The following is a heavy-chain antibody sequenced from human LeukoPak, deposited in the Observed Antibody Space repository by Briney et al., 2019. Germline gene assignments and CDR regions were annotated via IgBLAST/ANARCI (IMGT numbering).Heavy chain of an antibody. CDR2: VYYSGST. J-gene: IGHJ5*02. D-gene: IGHD1-1*01. CDR1: AGSIRNYY. CDR3: ARETLEGKFDP. Sequence: SMTLSLTCNISAGSIRNYYWTRFRQPPGKGLEWIGYVYYSGSTNYNPSLKSRVTISMDTSKNQFSLKLSSVTAADTAIYYCARETLEGKFDPWGQGILVTVSS. V-gene: IGHV4-59*01.